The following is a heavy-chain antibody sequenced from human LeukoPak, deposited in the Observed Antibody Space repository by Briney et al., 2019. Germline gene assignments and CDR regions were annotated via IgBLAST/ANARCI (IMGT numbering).Heavy chain of an antibody. CDR1: GGSVSGYY. Sequence: SETLSLTCVVSGGSVSGYYWGWIRQPPGRGLEWIGYVYYSGSTNYNPSFKSRITISVDTSRYQFSLQLSSVTAADTAVYYCARIHRYCSGGACYVLDNWGQGTLVVVSS. J-gene: IGHJ4*02. D-gene: IGHD2-15*01. CDR3: ARIHRYCSGGACYVLDN. V-gene: IGHV4-59*02. CDR2: VYYSGST.